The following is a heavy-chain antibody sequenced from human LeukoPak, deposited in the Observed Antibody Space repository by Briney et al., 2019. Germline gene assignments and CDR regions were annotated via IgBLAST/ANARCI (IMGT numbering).Heavy chain of an antibody. CDR3: AKDRGPVNLGLYFDY. CDR2: IRYDGSNK. J-gene: IGHJ4*02. CDR1: GFTFSSYG. Sequence: PGGSLRLSCAASGFTFSSYGMHWVRQAPGKGLEWVAFIRYDGSNKYYADSVKGRFTISRDNSKNTLYLQMNSLRAEDTAVYYCAKDRGPVNLGLYFDYWGQGTLVTVSS. D-gene: IGHD3-10*01. V-gene: IGHV3-30*02.